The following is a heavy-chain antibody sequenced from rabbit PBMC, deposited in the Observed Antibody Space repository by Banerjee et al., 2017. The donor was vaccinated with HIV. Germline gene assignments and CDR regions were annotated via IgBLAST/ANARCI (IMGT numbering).Heavy chain of an antibody. Sequence: QEQLKESGGGLVQPGGSLKLSCTASGIDFSSYGISWVRQAPGKGLEWIASINVDSTGITYYASWAKGRFTISKTSSTTVTLQMTSLTAADTATYFCARWGSGWNLNLWGPGTLVTVS. V-gene: IGHV1S45*01. CDR2: INVDSTGIT. J-gene: IGHJ4*01. CDR3: ARWGSGWNLNL. CDR1: GIDFSSYG. D-gene: IGHD1-1*01.